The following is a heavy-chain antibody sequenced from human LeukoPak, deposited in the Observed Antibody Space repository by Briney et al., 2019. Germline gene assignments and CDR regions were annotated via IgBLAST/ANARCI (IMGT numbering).Heavy chain of an antibody. CDR1: GGTFSSYA. J-gene: IGHJ6*02. Sequence: SVKVSCKASGGTFSSYAISWVRQAPGQGLEWMGGIIPIFGTANYAQKFQGRVTITADESTSTAYMELSSLRSEDTAVYYCAREFCGGDCYPYYYYYGMDVWGQGTTVTVSS. CDR2: IIPIFGTA. CDR3: AREFCGGDCYPYYYYYGMDV. D-gene: IGHD2-21*02. V-gene: IGHV1-69*13.